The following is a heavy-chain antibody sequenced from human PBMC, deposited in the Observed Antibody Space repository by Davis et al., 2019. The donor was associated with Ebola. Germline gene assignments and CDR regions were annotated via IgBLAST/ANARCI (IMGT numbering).Heavy chain of an antibody. J-gene: IGHJ1*01. Sequence: ASVKVSCKASGYTFTNYYMHWVRQAPGQGLEWMGMINPNDGRTIYAQKFQGRVTMTRDTSISTAYMELSRLRSDDTAVYYCAKDMIEEGLSSPHPDFQHWGQGTLVTVSS. CDR2: INPNDGRT. CDR3: AKDMIEEGLSSPHPDFQH. CDR1: GYTFTNYY. V-gene: IGHV1-2*02. D-gene: IGHD3-22*01.